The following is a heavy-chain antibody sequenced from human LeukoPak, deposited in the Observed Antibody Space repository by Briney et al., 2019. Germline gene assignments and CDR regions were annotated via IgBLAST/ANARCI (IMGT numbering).Heavy chain of an antibody. D-gene: IGHD2-21*01. CDR2: ISYDGSNK. V-gene: IGHV3-30*03. CDR3: VVVKSGSLPSYFDY. Sequence: GGSLRLSCAASGFTFSSYGMHWVRQAPGKGLEWVAVISYDGSNKYYADSVKGRFTISRDNSKNTLYLQMNSLRAEDTAVYYCVVVKSGSLPSYFDYWGQGALSTVSS. CDR1: GFTFSSYG. J-gene: IGHJ4*02.